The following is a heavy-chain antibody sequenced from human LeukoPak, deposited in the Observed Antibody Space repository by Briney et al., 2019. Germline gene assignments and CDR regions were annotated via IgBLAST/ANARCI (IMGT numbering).Heavy chain of an antibody. CDR3: ARGWPNHGY. Sequence: PGGSLRLSCAASGFTFSSYAMSWVRQSPGKGLEWIGEINQSGSTNYNPSLKSRVTISVDTSKNQFSLKLSSVTAADTAVYYCARGWPNHGYWGQGTLVTVSS. D-gene: IGHD1-14*01. V-gene: IGHV4-34*01. CDR1: GFTFSSYA. J-gene: IGHJ4*02. CDR2: INQSGST.